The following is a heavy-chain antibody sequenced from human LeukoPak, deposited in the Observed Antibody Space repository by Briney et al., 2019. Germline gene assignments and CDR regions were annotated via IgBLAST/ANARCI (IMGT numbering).Heavy chain of an antibody. D-gene: IGHD6-19*01. Sequence: GGSLRLSCAASGFTVSSNYMSWVRQDPGKGMEWVSVIYSGGRTYYYDSVKGRCPISRDNSKTTLYLQMNRLRAEDTAVYYCARGVSGWYYDYGMDVWGQGTTVTVSS. V-gene: IGHV3-66*01. CDR3: ARGVSGWYYDYGMDV. CDR1: GFTVSSNY. J-gene: IGHJ6*02. CDR2: IYSGGRT.